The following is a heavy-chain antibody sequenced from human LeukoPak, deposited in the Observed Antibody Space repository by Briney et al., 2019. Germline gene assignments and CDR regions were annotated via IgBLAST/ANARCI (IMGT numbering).Heavy chain of an antibody. CDR1: GGSISSYY. CDR3: ARVFNWSFDY. D-gene: IGHD1-1*01. CDR2: IHYSGST. J-gene: IGHJ4*02. Sequence: SETLSLTCTVSGGSISSYYWSWIRQPPGKGLEWIGYIHYSGSTNYNPSLKSRVTISVDTSKNQFSLKLSSVTAADTAVYYCARVFNWSFDYWGQGTLVTVSS. V-gene: IGHV4-59*01.